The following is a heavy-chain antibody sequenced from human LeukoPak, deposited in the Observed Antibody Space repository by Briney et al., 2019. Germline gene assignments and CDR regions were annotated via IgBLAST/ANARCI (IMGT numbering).Heavy chain of an antibody. J-gene: IGHJ5*02. Sequence: SETLSLTCAVYGGSFSGYYWSWIRQPPGKGLEWIGEINHSGSTNYNPSLKSRVTISVDMSKNQFSLKLSSVTAADTAVYYCARLYTWFDPWGQGTLVTVSS. CDR3: ARLYTWFDP. CDR2: INHSGST. CDR1: GGSFSGYY. V-gene: IGHV4-34*01.